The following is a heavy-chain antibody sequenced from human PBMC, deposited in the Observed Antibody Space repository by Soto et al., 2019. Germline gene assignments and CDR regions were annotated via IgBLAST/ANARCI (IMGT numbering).Heavy chain of an antibody. CDR1: GYTFTSYG. V-gene: IGHV1-18*01. J-gene: IGHJ4*02. CDR2: ISAYNGNT. CDR3: ARETPYSSSRIFDY. D-gene: IGHD6-13*01. Sequence: ASVKVSCKASGYTFTSYGISWVRQAPGQGLEWMGWISAYNGNTNYAQKLQGRVTMTTDASTSTAYMELRSLRSDDTAVYYCARETPYSSSRIFDYWGQGTLVTVSS.